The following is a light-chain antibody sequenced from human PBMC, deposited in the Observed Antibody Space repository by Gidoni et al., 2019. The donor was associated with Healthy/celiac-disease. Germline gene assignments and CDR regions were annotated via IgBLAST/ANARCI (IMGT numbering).Light chain of an antibody. J-gene: IGLJ2*01. CDR1: KLGDKY. Sequence: SYELTQPPSESVYPGQTASITCPGDKLGDKYACWYQQKPGQSPVLVIYQDSKRPSGIPERFSGSNSGNTATLTISGTQAMDESDYYCQAWDSSTVVFGGGTNLTVL. CDR2: QDS. V-gene: IGLV3-1*01. CDR3: QAWDSSTVV.